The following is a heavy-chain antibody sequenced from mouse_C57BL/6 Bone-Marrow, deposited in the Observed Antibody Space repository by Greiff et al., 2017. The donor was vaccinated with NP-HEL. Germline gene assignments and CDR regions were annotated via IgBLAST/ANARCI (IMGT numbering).Heavy chain of an antibody. CDR3: ARNPSYAMDY. CDR2: ISNGGGST. V-gene: IGHV5-12*01. Sequence: EVQRVESGGGLVQPGGSLKLSCAASGFTFSDYYMYWVRQTPEKRLEWVAYISNGGGSTYYPDTVKGRFTISRDNAKNTLYLQMSRLKSEDTAMYYCARNPSYAMDYWGQGTSVTVSS. CDR1: GFTFSDYY. J-gene: IGHJ4*01.